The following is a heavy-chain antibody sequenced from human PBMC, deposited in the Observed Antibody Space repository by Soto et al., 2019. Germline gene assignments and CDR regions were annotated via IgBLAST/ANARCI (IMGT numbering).Heavy chain of an antibody. CDR1: GFTVSGNS. D-gene: IGHD6-13*01. CDR3: AREDSSSWSTFDY. V-gene: IGHV3-66*01. CDR2: IYSGGST. J-gene: IGHJ4*02. Sequence: EVQLVESGGGLVKPGGSLSLSCAASGFTVSGNSMSWVRQAPGKGLEWVSVIYSGGSTYYADSVKGRFTISRDNSKNTLYLQMNSLRAEDTAVYYCAREDSSSWSTFDYWGQGTLVTVSS.